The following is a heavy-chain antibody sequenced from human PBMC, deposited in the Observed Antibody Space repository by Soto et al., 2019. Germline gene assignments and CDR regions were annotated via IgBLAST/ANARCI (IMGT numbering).Heavy chain of an antibody. J-gene: IGHJ6*02. CDR3: ARSQGSSTSLEIFYYYYYGMDV. V-gene: IGHV1-69*01. CDR2: IIPIPGTA. Sequence: QVQLVQSGAEVKKPGSSVKVSGKASGGTFGSYAISWVRQAPGQGLEWMGGIIPIPGTANYAQKFQGRVTIAADESTSTAYMELSSLISEDTAVYYCARSQGSSTSLEIFYYYYYGMDVWGQGTTVTVSS. CDR1: GGTFGSYA. D-gene: IGHD2-2*01.